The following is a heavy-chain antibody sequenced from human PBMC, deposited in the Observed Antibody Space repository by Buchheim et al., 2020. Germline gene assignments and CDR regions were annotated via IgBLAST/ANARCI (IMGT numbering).Heavy chain of an antibody. CDR3: ARLLGIVGATTGRFDP. CDR1: GGSISSSSYY. Sequence: QLQLQESGPGLVKPSETLSLTCTVSGGSISSSSYYWGWIRQPPGKGLEWIGYIYYSGSTNYNPSLKSRVTISVDTSKNQFSLKLSSVTAADTAVYYCARLLGIVGATTGRFDPWGQGTL. J-gene: IGHJ5*02. V-gene: IGHV4-61*05. D-gene: IGHD1-26*01. CDR2: IYYSGST.